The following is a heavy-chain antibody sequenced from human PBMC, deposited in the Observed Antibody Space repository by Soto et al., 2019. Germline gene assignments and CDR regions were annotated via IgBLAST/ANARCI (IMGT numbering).Heavy chain of an antibody. V-gene: IGHV3-30-3*01. CDR2: ISYDGSNK. Sequence: QVQLVESGGGVVQPGRSLRLSCTASGFTFSSYAMHWVRQAPGKGLEWVAVISYDGSNKYYADSVKGRFNISTDNSKNTLYLQLNRLGAEDTAVYHCARGGLYYYDSSDWGALDIWGQGTMVTVSS. CDR3: ARGGLYYYDSSDWGALDI. CDR1: GFTFSSYA. D-gene: IGHD3-22*01. J-gene: IGHJ3*02.